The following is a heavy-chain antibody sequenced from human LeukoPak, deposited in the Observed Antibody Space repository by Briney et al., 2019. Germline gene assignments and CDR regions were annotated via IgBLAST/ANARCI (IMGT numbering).Heavy chain of an antibody. CDR2: SSGSGGST. CDR3: ARNGGYSYAYYFDY. J-gene: IGHJ4*02. Sequence: PGGSLRLSCAASGFTFSSYAMSWVRQAPGKGLEWVSGSSGSGGSTYYADSVKGRFTISRDNSKNTLYLQMNSLRAEDTAVYYCARNGGYSYAYYFDYWGQGTLVTVSS. D-gene: IGHD5-18*01. V-gene: IGHV3-23*01. CDR1: GFTFSSYA.